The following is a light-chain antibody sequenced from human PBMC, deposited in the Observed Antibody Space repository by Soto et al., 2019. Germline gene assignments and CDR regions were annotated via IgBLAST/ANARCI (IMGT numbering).Light chain of an antibody. V-gene: IGKV3-20*01. CDR3: QQYCRSPHT. CDR1: QSVSSSY. CDR2: GAS. Sequence: EIVLTQSPGTLSLSPGERATLSCRASQSVSSSYLAWYQQKPGQAPRLLIYGASSRATGITDRFSGSGSGTDFTLTISRLEPEDFALYYCQQYCRSPHTFGQGTKLEIK. J-gene: IGKJ2*01.